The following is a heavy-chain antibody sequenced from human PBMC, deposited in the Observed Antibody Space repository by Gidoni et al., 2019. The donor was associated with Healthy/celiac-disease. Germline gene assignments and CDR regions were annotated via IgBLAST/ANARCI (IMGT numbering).Heavy chain of an antibody. V-gene: IGHV3-48*03. J-gene: IGHJ3*02. Sequence: EVQLVESGGGLVQPGGSLRLSCAASGFTFSSYEMNWVRQAPGKGLGWVSYISSSGSTIYYADSVKGRFTISRDNAKNSLYLQMNSLRAEDTAVYYCASEDGYYYGGDAFDIWGQGTMVTVSS. CDR2: ISSSGSTI. CDR1: GFTFSSYE. CDR3: ASEDGYYYGGDAFDI. D-gene: IGHD3-22*01.